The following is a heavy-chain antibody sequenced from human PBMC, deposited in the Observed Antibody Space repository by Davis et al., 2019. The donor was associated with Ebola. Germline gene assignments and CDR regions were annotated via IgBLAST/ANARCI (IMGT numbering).Heavy chain of an antibody. CDR1: GFTFSSYG. V-gene: IGHV3-30*18. J-gene: IGHJ4*02. CDR2: ISFDGSHK. CDR3: AKDYWEEGPIVLRRGVFDY. Sequence: GESLKISCAASGFTFSSYGMHWVRQAPGKGLEWVALISFDGSHKYYADSVKGRFTISRDKSKNTLYLQMNSLRAEDTAVYYCAKDYWEEGPIVLRRGVFDYWGQGTLVTVSS. D-gene: IGHD2-8*01.